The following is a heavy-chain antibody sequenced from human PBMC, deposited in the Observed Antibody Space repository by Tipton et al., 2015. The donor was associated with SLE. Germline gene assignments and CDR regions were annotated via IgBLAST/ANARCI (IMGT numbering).Heavy chain of an antibody. J-gene: IGHJ4*02. D-gene: IGHD6-13*01. CDR1: GGSISSSTYY. V-gene: IGHV4-39*07. CDR3: ARVVTVAAGTDYFDY. CDR2: IYYSGST. Sequence: TLSLTCTVSGGSISSSTYYWGWIRQPPGKGLEWIASIYYSGSTYYNPSLKSRVTISVDTSKNQFSLKLSSVTAADTAVYYCARVVTVAAGTDYFDYWGQGTLVTVSS.